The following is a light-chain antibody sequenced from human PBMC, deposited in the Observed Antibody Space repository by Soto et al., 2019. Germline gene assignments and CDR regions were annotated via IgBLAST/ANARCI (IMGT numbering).Light chain of an antibody. CDR2: DDR. J-gene: IGLJ7*01. Sequence: SYELTQPPSVSVAPGQTARITCVENNSGSKTVHWYQQKPGQAPVLVVYDDRDRPSGIPERFSGSNSGNTATLTISRVEAGDEADYYCQLWDGTSDHGVFGGGTQLTVL. CDR3: QLWDGTSDHGV. V-gene: IGLV3-21*02. CDR1: NSGSKT.